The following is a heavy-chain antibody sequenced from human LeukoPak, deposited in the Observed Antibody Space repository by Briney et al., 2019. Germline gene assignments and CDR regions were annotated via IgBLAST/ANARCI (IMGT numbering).Heavy chain of an antibody. CDR3: ARASGYCGGRSCYFFAFDI. CDR1: GYTFTNYY. CDR2: ISPSDRST. J-gene: IGHJ3*02. V-gene: IGHV1-46*01. Sequence: ASVKVSCKAYGYTFTNYYMLWVRHAPGQGLEWMGIISPSDRSTIYTQKFQDRVNMTSDTSTSTVNMYLGSLRSEDTAVYYCARASGYCGGRSCYFFAFDIWGQGTMVTVSS. D-gene: IGHD2-15*01.